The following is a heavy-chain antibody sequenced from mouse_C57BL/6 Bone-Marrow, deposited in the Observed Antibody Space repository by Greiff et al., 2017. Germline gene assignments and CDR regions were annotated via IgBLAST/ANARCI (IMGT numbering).Heavy chain of an antibody. CDR2: IYPGSGNT. J-gene: IGHJ2*01. V-gene: IGHV1-66*01. CDR1: GYSFTSYY. CDR3: ARELQYDFDY. Sequence: QVQLQQSGPELVKPGASVKISCKASGYSFTSYYIHWVKQRPGQGLEWIGWIYPGSGNTKYNEKFKGKATLTADTSSSTAYMQLSSLTSEDSAVYYCARELQYDFDYWGQGTTLTVSS. D-gene: IGHD2-12*01.